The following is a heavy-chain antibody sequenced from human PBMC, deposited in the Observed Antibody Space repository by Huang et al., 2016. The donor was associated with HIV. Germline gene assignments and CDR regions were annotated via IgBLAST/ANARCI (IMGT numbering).Heavy chain of an antibody. V-gene: IGHV3-7*01. Sequence: VESGGRLVQPGGSIRLSCVGSTFRFGVYWMSWVRQSPGKGLEWVANSKQDESEKYYVDAVKGRFNISRDNAKKVLFLEMNNVRVEDTATDYCATKTAAMDIWGQGTTVTVS. D-gene: IGHD1-7*01. CDR1: TFRFGVYW. J-gene: IGHJ6*02. CDR2: SKQDESEK. CDR3: ATKTAAMDI.